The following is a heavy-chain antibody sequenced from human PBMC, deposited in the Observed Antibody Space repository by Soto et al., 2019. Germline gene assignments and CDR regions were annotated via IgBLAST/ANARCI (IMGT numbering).Heavy chain of an antibody. V-gene: IGHV4-59*01. CDR1: GGSISSYY. J-gene: IGHJ4*02. Sequence: SETLSLTCTVSGGSISSYYWSWIRQPPGKGLEWIGYIYYSGSTNYNPSLKSRVTISVDTSKNQFSLKLSSVTAVDTAVYYCASSWDTAMGAFDYWGQGTLVTVSS. CDR3: ASSWDTAMGAFDY. CDR2: IYYSGST. D-gene: IGHD5-18*01.